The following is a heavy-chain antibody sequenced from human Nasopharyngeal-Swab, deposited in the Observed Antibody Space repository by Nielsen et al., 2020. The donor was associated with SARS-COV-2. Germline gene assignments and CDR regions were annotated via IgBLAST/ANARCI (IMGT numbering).Heavy chain of an antibody. V-gene: IGHV3-30*09. CDR2: IANDGRYE. J-gene: IGHJ3*02. D-gene: IGHD6-19*01. CDR1: GFTFSDYA. CDR3: ARETASVSGTGGLDI. Sequence: GGSLRLSCAVSGFTFSDYAMHWVRQAPGKGLEWVAVIANDGRYEYCADSVKGRFAISRDNSKNTLYLQMNSLGVEDTAVYYCARETASVSGTGGLDIWGQGTTVTVSS.